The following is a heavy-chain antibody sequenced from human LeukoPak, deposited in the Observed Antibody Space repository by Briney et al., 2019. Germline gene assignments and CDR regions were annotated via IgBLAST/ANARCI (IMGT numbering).Heavy chain of an antibody. CDR1: GGTFSSYA. J-gene: IGHJ5*02. V-gene: IGHV1-69*13. CDR3: ARGRYSSSWYLVGNWFDP. CDR2: IIPIFGTA. Sequence: ASVKVSCKASGGTFSSYAISWVRQAPGRGLEWMGRIIPIFGTANYAQKFQGRVTITADESTSTAYMELSSLRSEDTAVYYCARGRYSSSWYLVGNWFDPWGQGTLVTVSS. D-gene: IGHD6-13*01.